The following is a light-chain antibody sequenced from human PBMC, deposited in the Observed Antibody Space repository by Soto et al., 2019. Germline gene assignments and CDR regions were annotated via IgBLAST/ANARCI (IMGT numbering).Light chain of an antibody. CDR3: QSYDATNQV. J-gene: IGLJ3*02. V-gene: IGLV6-57*01. CDR1: SGSIASNY. CDR2: EDN. Sequence: NFMLTQPHSVSESPGKTVIISCTRSSGSIASNYVQWYQQRPCSSPTTVIYEDNQRPSGVPDRFSGSIDSSSNSASLTISVLETEDEADYYCQSYDATNQVFGGGTKLTVL.